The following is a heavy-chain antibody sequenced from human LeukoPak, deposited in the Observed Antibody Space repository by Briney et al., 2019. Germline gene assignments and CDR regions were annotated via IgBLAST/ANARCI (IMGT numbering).Heavy chain of an antibody. J-gene: IGHJ4*02. D-gene: IGHD6-19*01. CDR3: ARFSSSLGSFDY. Sequence: SETLSLTCTVSGGSISSGGYYWSWLRQHPGKGLEWIGYIYYSGSPYYNPSLKSRVTISVYTSKNQFSLKLSSVTAADTAVYYCARFSSSLGSFDYWGQGTLVTVSS. CDR2: IYYSGSP. CDR1: GGSISSGGYY. V-gene: IGHV4-31*03.